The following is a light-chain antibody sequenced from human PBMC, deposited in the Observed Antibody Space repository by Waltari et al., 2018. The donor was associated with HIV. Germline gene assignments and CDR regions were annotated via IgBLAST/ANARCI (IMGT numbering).Light chain of an antibody. J-gene: IGLJ1*01. CDR3: CSFANPNFL. V-gene: IGLV2-23*02. CDR2: DVK. CDR1: SRDVGPYNY. Sequence: QSALTQPASVSGSPGQSIPISCTGRSRDVGPYNYISWSQQHPGTVPKLLIYDVKERPSGVSDRFSGSKSGTTASLTISGLQAEDEADYYCCSFANPNFLFGSGTKVTVL.